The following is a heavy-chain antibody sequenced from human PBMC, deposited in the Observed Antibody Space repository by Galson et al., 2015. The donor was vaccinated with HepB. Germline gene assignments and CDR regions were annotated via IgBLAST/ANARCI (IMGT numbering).Heavy chain of an antibody. CDR3: ARDSQGYCTNGVCHYFDP. Sequence: SLRLSCAASGFTFSSYWMHWVRQAPGKGLVWVSRINSDGSSTSYADSVKGRFTISRDNAKNTLYLQMNSLRAEDTAVYYCARDSQGYCTNGVCHYFDPWGQGTLVTVSS. CDR2: INSDGSST. J-gene: IGHJ5*02. CDR1: GFTFSSYW. V-gene: IGHV3-74*01. D-gene: IGHD2-8*01.